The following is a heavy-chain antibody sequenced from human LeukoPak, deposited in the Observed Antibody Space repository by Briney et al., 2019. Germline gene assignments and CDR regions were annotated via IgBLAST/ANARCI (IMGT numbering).Heavy chain of an antibody. CDR1: GASVNSFY. J-gene: IGHJ4*02. D-gene: IGHD3-16*01. CDR3: ARGRDLGQDY. Sequence: SETLSLTCTVSGASVNSFYWNWIRQPPGKGLEWIGYISNRGSPNYNPSLKSRVTTSIDTSKNQFSLKLNSVTAADTAMYFCARGRDLGQDYWGQGTLVTVSS. CDR2: ISNRGSP. V-gene: IGHV4-59*02.